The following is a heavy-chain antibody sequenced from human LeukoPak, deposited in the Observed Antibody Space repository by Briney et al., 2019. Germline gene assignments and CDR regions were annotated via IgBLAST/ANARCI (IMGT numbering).Heavy chain of an antibody. J-gene: IGHJ5*02. CDR2: ISAYNGNT. CDR3: ARDEGGVTGTTWLYNWFDP. D-gene: IGHD1/OR15-1a*01. V-gene: IGHV1-18*01. CDR1: GGTFSSYA. Sequence: GASVKVSCKASGGTFSSYAISWVRQAPGQGLEWMGWISAYNGNTNYAQKLQGRVTMTTDTSTSTAYMELRSLRSDDTAVYYCARDEGGVTGTTWLYNWFDPWGQGTLVTVSS.